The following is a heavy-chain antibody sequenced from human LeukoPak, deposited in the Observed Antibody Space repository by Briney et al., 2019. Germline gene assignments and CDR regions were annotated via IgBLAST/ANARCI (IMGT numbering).Heavy chain of an antibody. J-gene: IGHJ4*02. CDR1: GFTFSSYS. CDR2: IWYYGGNK. CDR3: AREYFYVISGYFLDN. D-gene: IGHD3-22*01. V-gene: IGHV3-33*01. Sequence: GGSLRLSCAASGFTFSSYSMHWVRHAPGKGLELVALIWYYGGNKSFADSVKGRFTISRDNSQNKLYLQMNSLGAADTAVYYCAREYFYVISGYFLDNWGQGALVTVSS.